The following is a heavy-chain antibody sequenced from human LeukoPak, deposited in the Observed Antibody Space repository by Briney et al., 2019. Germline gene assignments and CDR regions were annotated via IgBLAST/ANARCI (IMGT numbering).Heavy chain of an antibody. CDR2: IRGGGAVA. J-gene: IGHJ3*02. CDR3: GKSSSSYGNDALDI. D-gene: IGHD5-18*01. V-gene: IGHV3-23*01. Sequence: GGSLRLSCAASGFTFSSYSMNWVRQAPGKGLEWVSVIRGGGAVAFYADSVKGRFTISRDNSRNTLYLHMNRLTADDTGVYYCGKSSSSYGNDALDIWGQGTMVTVSS. CDR1: GFTFSSYS.